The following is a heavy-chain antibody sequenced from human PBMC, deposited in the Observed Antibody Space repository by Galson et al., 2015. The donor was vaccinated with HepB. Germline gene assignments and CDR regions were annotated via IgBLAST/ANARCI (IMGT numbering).Heavy chain of an antibody. CDR2: VSFVGRST. J-gene: IGHJ5*02. D-gene: IGHD4-11*01. CDR3: TKMGYSNFENNYFDP. CDR1: GFTFSSYA. V-gene: IGHV3-23*01. Sequence: SLRLSCAASGFTFSSYAMSWVRLAPGKGLEWVSAVSFVGRSTDYADSVKGRFTISRDNSKNTLYLQMNSLRAEDTAIYYCTKMGYSNFENNYFDPWGQGTPVTVSS.